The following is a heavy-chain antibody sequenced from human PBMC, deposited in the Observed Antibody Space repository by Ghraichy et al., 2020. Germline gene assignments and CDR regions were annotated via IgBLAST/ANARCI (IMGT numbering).Heavy chain of an antibody. CDR2: IYYSGST. J-gene: IGHJ4*02. V-gene: IGHV4-59*01. D-gene: IGHD1-14*01. CDR1: GGSISSYY. Sequence: SQTLSLTCTVSGGSISSYYWSWIRQPPGKGLEWIGYIYYSGSTNYNPSLKSRVTISVDTSKNQFSLKLSSVTAADTAVYYCAGHHTIALSHPVDYWGQGTLVTVSS. CDR3: AGHHTIALSHPVDY.